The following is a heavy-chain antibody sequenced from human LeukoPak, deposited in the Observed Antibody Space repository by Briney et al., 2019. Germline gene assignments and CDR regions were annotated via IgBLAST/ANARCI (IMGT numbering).Heavy chain of an antibody. V-gene: IGHV4-59*01. D-gene: IGHD6-13*01. CDR2: VYYSGSS. J-gene: IGHJ6*02. CDR1: SGSISSYY. CDR3: ARARGIAAADYYYGMDV. Sequence: SETLSFTCTVSSGSISSYYWSWIRQPPGKGLEWIGYVYYSGSSNYNPSLKSRVTMSVDTSKNQFSLKVSSVTAADTAVYYCARARGIAAADYYYGMDVWGQGTTVTVSS.